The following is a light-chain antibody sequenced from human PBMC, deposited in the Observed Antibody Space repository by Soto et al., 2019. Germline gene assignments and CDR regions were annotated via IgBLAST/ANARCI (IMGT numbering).Light chain of an antibody. J-gene: IGLJ3*02. CDR3: SSYAASNNFYFV. CDR2: EVT. Sequence: QSVLTQPPSASGSPGQSVTISCTGTSSDVGGYNYVSWYQQYPGIAPKLMIYEVTKRPSGVPDRFSGSKSGNTASLTVSGLQAEDEADYYCSSYAASNNFYFVFGGGTQLTVL. CDR1: SSDVGGYNY. V-gene: IGLV2-8*01.